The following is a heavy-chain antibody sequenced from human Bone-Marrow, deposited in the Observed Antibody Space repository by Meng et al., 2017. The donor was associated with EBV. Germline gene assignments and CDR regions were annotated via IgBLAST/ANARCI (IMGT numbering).Heavy chain of an antibody. D-gene: IGHD2-8*01. CDR3: AMSSLEGCFDY. V-gene: IGHV4-34*08. J-gene: IGHJ4*02. CDR2: IYHREST. CDR1: SCTFGGYS. Sequence: VERQRGGVGLSKPSDTMPLACAAHSCTFGGYSWSWIRQPPGKGLEWIGEIYHRESTNYTPSLRRLVTILVATSKNHFSLKLSSMTAADTAVYYCAMSSLEGCFDYWGQGTLVTVSS.